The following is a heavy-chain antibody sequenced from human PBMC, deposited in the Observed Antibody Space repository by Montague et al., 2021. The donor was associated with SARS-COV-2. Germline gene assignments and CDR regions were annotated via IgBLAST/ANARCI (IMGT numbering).Heavy chain of an antibody. CDR2: IYNMGTT. D-gene: IGHD1-26*01. Sequence: SETLSLTCTVSGGSISSSSYYWGGIRHPPGKGLEGIGRIYNMGTTNNNRSPKSRATISGDMSKNQFSLSLRSVTAADTAGYYCARHPYRGTYLHWFDPWGRGTLVTVSS. CDR1: GGSISSSSYY. CDR3: ARHPYRGTYLHWFDP. V-gene: IGHV4-39*01. J-gene: IGHJ5*02.